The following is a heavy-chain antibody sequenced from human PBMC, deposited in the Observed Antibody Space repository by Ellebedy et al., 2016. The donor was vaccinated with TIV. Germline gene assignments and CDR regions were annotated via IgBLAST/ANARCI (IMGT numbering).Heavy chain of an antibody. CDR3: ARGNGGWSPVDY. D-gene: IGHD6-19*01. Sequence: AASVKVTCKASGYTFTSYYMHWVRQAPGQGLEWMGIINPSGGSTNYAQKFQGRVTITADESTSTAYMELSSLRSEDTAVYYCARGNGGWSPVDYWGQGTLVTVSS. CDR2: INPSGGST. CDR1: GYTFTSYY. V-gene: IGHV1-46*01. J-gene: IGHJ4*02.